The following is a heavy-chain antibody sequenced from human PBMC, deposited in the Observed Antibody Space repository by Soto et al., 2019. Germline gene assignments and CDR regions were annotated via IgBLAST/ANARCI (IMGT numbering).Heavy chain of an antibody. CDR1: GFTFSSYG. CDR3: AREGVRRENWNDRDTCFDY. CDR2: IWYDGSNK. D-gene: IGHD1-1*01. Sequence: QVQLVESGGGVVQPGRSLRLSCAASGFTFSSYGMHWVRQAPGKGLEWVAVIWYDGSNKYYADSVKGRFTISRDNSKNTLYLQMNSLRAEDTAVYYCAREGVRRENWNDRDTCFDYWGQGTLVTVSS. J-gene: IGHJ4*02. V-gene: IGHV3-33*01.